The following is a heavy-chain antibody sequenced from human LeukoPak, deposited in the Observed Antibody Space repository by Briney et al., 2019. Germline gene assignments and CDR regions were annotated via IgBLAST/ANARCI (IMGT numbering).Heavy chain of an antibody. CDR1: GYTFINFA. CDR2: INAGNGNT. CDR3: ARGPRAAADDY. Sequence: ASVKVSCKTSGYTFINFAINWGRQAPGQRPEWMGWINAGNGNTKYSQKFQGRVTITRDTSASTVYMELSGLTSEDTAVYYCARGPRAAADDYWGQGTLVTVSS. V-gene: IGHV1-3*01. J-gene: IGHJ4*02. D-gene: IGHD6-13*01.